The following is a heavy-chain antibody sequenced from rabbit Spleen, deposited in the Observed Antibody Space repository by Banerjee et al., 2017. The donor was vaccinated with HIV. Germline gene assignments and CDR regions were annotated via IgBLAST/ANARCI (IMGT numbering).Heavy chain of an antibody. CDR1: GFSFSSSDY. D-gene: IGHD6-1*01. V-gene: IGHV1S40*01. CDR2: IAGSSSGFT. J-gene: IGHJ4*01. CDR3: ARDMVAAIGWNFNL. Sequence: QSLEESGGDLVKPGASLTLTCTASGFSFSSSDYMCWVRQAPGKGLEWISCIAGSSSGFTYSATWAKGRFIMSRPSSTTVTLQMTSLTVADTATYFCARDMVAAIGWNFNLWGPGTLVTVS.